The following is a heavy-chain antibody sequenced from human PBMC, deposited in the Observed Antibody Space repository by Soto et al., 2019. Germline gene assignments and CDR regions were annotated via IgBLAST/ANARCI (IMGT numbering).Heavy chain of an antibody. D-gene: IGHD4-17*01. Sequence: GGSLRLSCGAPGVTFKDYGMHWVRQAPGKGLEWVAVISYDGKQTYYADSVKGRFTISKDKSKRTLFLQMNNLRAEDTAVYFCAKTHRATTVVTRYWYFDLWGRGTLVTVSS. CDR3: AKTHRATTVVTRYWYFDL. J-gene: IGHJ2*01. CDR1: GVTFKDYG. CDR2: ISYDGKQT. V-gene: IGHV3-30*18.